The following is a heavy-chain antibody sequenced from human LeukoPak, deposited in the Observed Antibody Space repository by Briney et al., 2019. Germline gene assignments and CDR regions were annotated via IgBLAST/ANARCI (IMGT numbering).Heavy chain of an antibody. CDR3: ARRYCSGGSCYSLDS. D-gene: IGHD2-15*01. CDR1: GGSINKYY. Sequence: SETLSLTCTVSGGSINKYYWSWIRQPPGKGLEWIGYIDDRGSTDYNPSLKSRVTISVDTSKNQYSLKLSSVTAADSAVYYCARRYCSGGSCYSLDSWGQGTLVTVSS. V-gene: IGHV4-59*01. CDR2: IDDRGST. J-gene: IGHJ4*02.